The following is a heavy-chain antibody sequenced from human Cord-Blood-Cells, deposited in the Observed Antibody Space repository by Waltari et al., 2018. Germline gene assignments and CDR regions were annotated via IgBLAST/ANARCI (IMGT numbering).Heavy chain of an antibody. CDR2: INHSGST. Sequence: QVQLQQWGAGLLKPSETLSLTCAVYGGPFSGYYWSWILQPPGKGLEWIGEINHSGSTNYNPSLKSRVTISVDTSKNQFSLKLSSVTAADTAVYYCARTGYYDILTGYYFDYWGQGTLVTVSS. CDR3: ARTGYYDILTGYYFDY. CDR1: GGPFSGYY. J-gene: IGHJ4*02. D-gene: IGHD3-9*01. V-gene: IGHV4-34*01.